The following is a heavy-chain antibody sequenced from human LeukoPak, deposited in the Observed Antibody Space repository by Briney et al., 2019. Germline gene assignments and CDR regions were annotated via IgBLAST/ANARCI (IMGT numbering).Heavy chain of an antibody. CDR2: IYYSGST. J-gene: IGHJ4*02. CDR3: VRDGRGYYDSSGYTLSV. CDR1: GGSISSYY. V-gene: IGHV4-59*01. Sequence: SETLSLTCTVSGGSISSYYWSWIRQPPGKGLEWIGYIYYSGSTNYNPSLKSRVTISVDTSKNQFSLKLSSVTAADTAVYYCVRDGRGYYDSSGYTLSVWGQGTLVTVSS. D-gene: IGHD3-22*01.